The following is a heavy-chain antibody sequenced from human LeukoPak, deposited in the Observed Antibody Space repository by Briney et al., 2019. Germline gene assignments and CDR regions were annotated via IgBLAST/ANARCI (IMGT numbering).Heavy chain of an antibody. D-gene: IGHD6-19*01. CDR1: GGSINSYY. Sequence: SEALSLTCTVSGGSINSYYWSWIRQPPGKGLEWIGYIYYSGSTNYNPSLKSRVTISVDTSKNQFSLKLSSVTAADTAVYYCARPARPRYSSGWYVGNWFDPWGQGTLVTVSS. J-gene: IGHJ5*02. CDR2: IYYSGST. CDR3: ARPARPRYSSGWYVGNWFDP. V-gene: IGHV4-59*12.